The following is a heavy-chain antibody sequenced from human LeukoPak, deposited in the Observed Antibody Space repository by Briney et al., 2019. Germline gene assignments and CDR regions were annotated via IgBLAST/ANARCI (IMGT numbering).Heavy chain of an antibody. CDR1: GFTFDDYA. CDR2: ISWNSGSI. D-gene: IGHD1-26*01. J-gene: IGHJ4*02. Sequence: GGSLRLSCAASGFTFDDYAMHWVRQAPGKGLEWVSGISWNSGSIGYADSVKGRFTISRDNSKNTLYLQMNSLRAEDTAVYYCANFIVGARSFDYWGQGTLVTVSS. V-gene: IGHV3-9*01. CDR3: ANFIVGARSFDY.